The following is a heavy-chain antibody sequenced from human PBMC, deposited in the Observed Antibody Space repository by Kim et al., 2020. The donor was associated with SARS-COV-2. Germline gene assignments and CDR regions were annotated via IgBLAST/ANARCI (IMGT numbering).Heavy chain of an antibody. J-gene: IGHJ5*02. Sequence: SETLSLTCSVSGGSISSYYWAWIRQPPGKRLEWIGYISDSGNTNYNPSLKSRVTISPDTSMNQFSLRLNSVTAADTAVYYCAKVRYHYDTRGYGFDPWGQGTLVTASA. V-gene: IGHV4-59*13. D-gene: IGHD3-22*01. CDR2: ISDSGNT. CDR3: AKVRYHYDTRGYGFDP. CDR1: GGSISSYY.